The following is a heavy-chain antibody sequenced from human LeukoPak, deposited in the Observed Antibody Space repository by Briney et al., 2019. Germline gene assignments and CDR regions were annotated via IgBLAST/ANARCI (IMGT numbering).Heavy chain of an antibody. V-gene: IGHV4-59*01. D-gene: IGHD3-10*01. CDR3: ASHRYGSET. CDR1: GGSISSYY. CDR2: IYYSGST. Sequence: KPSETLSLTCTVSGGSISSYYWSWIRQPPRKGLEWTGYIYYSGSTNYNPSLKSRVTISVDTSKNQFSLKLSSVTAADTAVYYCASHRYGSETWGQGTLVTVSS. J-gene: IGHJ5*02.